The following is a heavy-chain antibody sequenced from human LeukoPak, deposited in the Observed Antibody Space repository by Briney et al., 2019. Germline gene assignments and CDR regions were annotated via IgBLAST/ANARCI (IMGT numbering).Heavy chain of an antibody. Sequence: PGRSLRLSCAASGFTFSSYAMHWVRQAPGKGLEWVAVISYDGSNKYYADSVKGRFTISRDNSKNTLYLQMNSLRAEDTAVYYCARSPGSYFPVDIWGQGTMVTVSS. V-gene: IGHV3-30-3*01. J-gene: IGHJ3*02. D-gene: IGHD1-26*01. CDR2: ISYDGSNK. CDR1: GFTFSSYA. CDR3: ARSPGSYFPVDI.